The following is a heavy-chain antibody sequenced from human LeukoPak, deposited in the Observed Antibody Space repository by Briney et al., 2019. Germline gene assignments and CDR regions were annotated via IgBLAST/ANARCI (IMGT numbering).Heavy chain of an antibody. CDR3: ARLRYYGSGSYPMTGNWFDP. Sequence: SETLSLTCAVYGGSFSGYYWIWIRQPPGKGLEWIGEINHSGSTNYNPSLKSRVTISVDTSKNQFSLKLSSVTAADTAVYYCARLRYYGSGSYPMTGNWFDPWGQGTQVTVSS. CDR1: GGSFSGYY. CDR2: INHSGST. J-gene: IGHJ5*02. V-gene: IGHV4-34*01. D-gene: IGHD3-10*01.